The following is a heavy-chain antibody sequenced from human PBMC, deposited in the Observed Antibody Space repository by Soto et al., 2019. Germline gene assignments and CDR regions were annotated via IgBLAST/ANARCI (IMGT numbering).Heavy chain of an antibody. CDR3: ATAGTYDILTGSIDY. CDR1: GGSISSSNYY. Sequence: QLQLQESGPGLVKPSETLSLTCTVSGGSISSSNYYWGWIRQPPGKGLEWIGSIYYSGGTYYNPSLKSRVTISVDTSKNHFSLKLSSVTAADTAVYYCATAGTYDILTGSIDYWGQGTLVTVSS. CDR2: IYYSGGT. V-gene: IGHV4-39*01. D-gene: IGHD3-9*01. J-gene: IGHJ4*02.